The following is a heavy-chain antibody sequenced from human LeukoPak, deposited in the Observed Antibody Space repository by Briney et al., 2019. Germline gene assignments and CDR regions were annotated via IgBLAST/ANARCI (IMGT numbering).Heavy chain of an antibody. CDR2: IYYSGST. CDR3: ARDRGGATWFDY. V-gene: IGHV4-30-4*08. J-gene: IGHJ4*02. Sequence: SETLSLTCTVSGGSISSGDYYWSWIRQPPGKGLEWIEYIYYSGSTYYNPSLKCRVTISVDTSKNQFSLKLSSVTAADTAVYYCARDRGGATWFDYWGQGTLVTVSS. CDR1: GGSISSGDYY. D-gene: IGHD1-26*01.